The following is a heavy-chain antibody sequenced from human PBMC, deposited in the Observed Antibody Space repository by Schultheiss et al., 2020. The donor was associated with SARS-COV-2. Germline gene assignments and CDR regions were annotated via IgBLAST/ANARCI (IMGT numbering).Heavy chain of an antibody. Sequence: GGSLRLSCAASGFTFSSYAMSWVRQAPGKGLEWVSSISSSSSYIYYADSVKGRFTISRDNAKNSLYLQMNSLRDEDTAVYYCARGTSGSWDTGSFDYWGQGTLVTVSS. J-gene: IGHJ4*02. CDR3: ARGTSGSWDTGSFDY. CDR2: ISSSSSYI. D-gene: IGHD1-26*01. CDR1: GFTFSSYA. V-gene: IGHV3-21*01.